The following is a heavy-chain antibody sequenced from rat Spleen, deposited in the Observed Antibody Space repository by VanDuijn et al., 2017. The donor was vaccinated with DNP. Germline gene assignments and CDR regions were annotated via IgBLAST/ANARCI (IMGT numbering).Heavy chain of an antibody. CDR1: RFTFSDYN. D-gene: IGHD1-4*01. J-gene: IGHJ3*01. CDR2: IIYDGSRT. Sequence: EVQLVESGGGLVQPGRSLKVSCAASRFTFSDYNMAWVRQAPKKGLEWVATIIYDGSRTYYRDSVKGRFTISRDTAKSTLYLQMDSLRSEDTATYYCATHTFTPGITTPFAYWGQGTLVTVSS. V-gene: IGHV5S10*01. CDR3: ATHTFTPGITTPFAY.